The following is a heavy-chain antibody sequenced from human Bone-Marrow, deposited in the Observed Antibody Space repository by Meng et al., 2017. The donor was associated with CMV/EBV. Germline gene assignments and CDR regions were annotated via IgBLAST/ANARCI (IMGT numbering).Heavy chain of an antibody. CDR1: GYTFTSYG. D-gene: IGHD2-2*01. Sequence: ASVKVSCKASGYTFTSYGISWVRQAPGQGLEWMGIINPSGGSTSYAQKFQGRVTMTRDTSTSTVYMELSSLRSEDTAVYYCARDRCSSTSCLMGYYYGMDVWGQGTTVTVSS. J-gene: IGHJ6*02. CDR2: INPSGGST. V-gene: IGHV1-46*01. CDR3: ARDRCSSTSCLMGYYYGMDV.